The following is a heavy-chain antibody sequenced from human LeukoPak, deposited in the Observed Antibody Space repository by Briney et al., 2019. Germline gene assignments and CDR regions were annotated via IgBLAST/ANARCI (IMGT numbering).Heavy chain of an antibody. CDR3: AKVLRSYGDYEFWYYYNMDV. Sequence: GGSLRLSCAASGFTFSSYGMHWVRQAPGKGLEWVAVISYDGSNKYYADSVKGRFTISRDNSKNTLYLQMNSLRAEDTAVYYCAKVLRSYGDYEFWYYYNMDVWGQGTTVTVSS. CDR1: GFTFSSYG. CDR2: ISYDGSNK. V-gene: IGHV3-30*18. D-gene: IGHD4-17*01. J-gene: IGHJ6*02.